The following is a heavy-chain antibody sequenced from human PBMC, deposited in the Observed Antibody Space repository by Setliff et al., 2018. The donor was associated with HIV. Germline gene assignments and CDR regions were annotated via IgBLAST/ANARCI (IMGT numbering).Heavy chain of an antibody. CDR2: INHSGST. Sequence: SETLSLTCAVYGGSFSGYYWSWIRQPPGKGLEWIGEINHSGSTNYNMSLWSRVTISLDASRNQFSLELISVIAADTAVYYCAGGPGTTSIDYWAQGTLVTVSS. CDR1: GGSFSGYY. J-gene: IGHJ4*02. V-gene: IGHV4-34*01. D-gene: IGHD1-26*01. CDR3: AGGPGTTSIDY.